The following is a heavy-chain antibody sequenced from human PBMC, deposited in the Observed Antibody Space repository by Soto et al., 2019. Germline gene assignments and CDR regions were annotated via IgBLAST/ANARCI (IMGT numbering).Heavy chain of an antibody. CDR1: GFTFSSYS. Sequence: GGSLRLSCAASGFTFSSYSMNWVRQAPGKGLEWVSYISSSSSTIYYADSVKGRFTISRDDSENTLYLQMNSLRSEDTAVYYCARDDPLLRFGELPPFDPWGQGTLVTVSS. D-gene: IGHD3-10*01. CDR3: ARDDPLLRFGELPPFDP. CDR2: ISSSSSTI. J-gene: IGHJ5*02. V-gene: IGHV3-48*04.